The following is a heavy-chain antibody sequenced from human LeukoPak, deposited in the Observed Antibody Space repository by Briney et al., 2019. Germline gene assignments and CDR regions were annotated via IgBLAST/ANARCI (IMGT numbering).Heavy chain of an antibody. D-gene: IGHD5-18*01. Sequence: SETLSLTCTVSGGSISSYYWSWIRQPPGKGLEWIGYIYYSGSTNYNPSLKSRVTTSVDTSKNQFSLKLSSVTAADTAVYYCARSTAMVNWYFDLWGRGTLVTVSS. V-gene: IGHV4-59*01. CDR1: GGSISSYY. CDR3: ARSTAMVNWYFDL. CDR2: IYYSGST. J-gene: IGHJ2*01.